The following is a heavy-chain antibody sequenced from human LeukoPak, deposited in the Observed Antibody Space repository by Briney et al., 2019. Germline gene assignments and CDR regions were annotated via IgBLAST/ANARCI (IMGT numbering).Heavy chain of an antibody. CDR3: ARGSSWSYYFDY. Sequence: SSETLSLTCTVSGGSISSYYWSWIRQPPGKGLEWIGYIYYSGSTNYNPSLKSRVTISIDTSKNQFSLKLNSVTAADTAVYYCARGSSWSYYFDYWGQGTLVTVSS. D-gene: IGHD6-13*01. CDR2: IYYSGST. J-gene: IGHJ4*02. CDR1: GGSISSYY. V-gene: IGHV4-59*01.